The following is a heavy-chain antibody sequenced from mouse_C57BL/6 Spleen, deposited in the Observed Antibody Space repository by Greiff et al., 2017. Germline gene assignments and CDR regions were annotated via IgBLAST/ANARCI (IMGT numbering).Heavy chain of an antibody. D-gene: IGHD4-1*01. Sequence: QVQLQQSGPELVKPGASVKISCTASGYAFSSSGMNWVKQRPGKGLEWIGRIYPGDGDTNYNGKFKGKATLTADKSSSTAYMQLRSLTSEDSAVYFWASVTGTDYAMDDWGQGTSVTVSS. J-gene: IGHJ4*01. CDR3: ASVTGTDYAMDD. CDR1: GYAFSSSG. CDR2: IYPGDGDT. V-gene: IGHV1-82*01.